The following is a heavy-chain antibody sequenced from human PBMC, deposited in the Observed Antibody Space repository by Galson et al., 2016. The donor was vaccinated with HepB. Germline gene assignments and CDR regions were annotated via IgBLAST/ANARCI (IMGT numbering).Heavy chain of an antibody. CDR2: IRSTSGST. CDR3: ARDLIHYYYASSGYSQMGKGLDY. CDR1: GFTFSSYD. D-gene: IGHD3-22*01. V-gene: IGHV3-21*01. J-gene: IGHJ4*02. Sequence: SLRLSCAASGFTFSSYDMTWVRQAPGKGPEWVSSIRSTSGSTSYEDSLRGRFLVSTDDAQNSLYLQMASLRAADTAVYYCARDLIHYYYASSGYSQMGKGLDYWGQGTLVTVSS.